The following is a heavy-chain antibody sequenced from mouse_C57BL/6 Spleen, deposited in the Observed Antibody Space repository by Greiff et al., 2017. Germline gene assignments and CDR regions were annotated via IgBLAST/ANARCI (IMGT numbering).Heavy chain of an antibody. J-gene: IGHJ2*01. D-gene: IGHD2-2*01. CDR2: IYPSDSET. Sequence: QVHVKQPGAELVRPGSSVKLSCKASGYTFTSYWMDWVKQRPGQGLEWIGNIYPSDSETHYNQKFKDKATLTVDKSSSTAYMQLSSLTSEDSAVYYCARGIYYGYDSDYWGQGTTLTVSS. CDR3: ARGIYYGYDSDY. CDR1: GYTFTSYW. V-gene: IGHV1-61*01.